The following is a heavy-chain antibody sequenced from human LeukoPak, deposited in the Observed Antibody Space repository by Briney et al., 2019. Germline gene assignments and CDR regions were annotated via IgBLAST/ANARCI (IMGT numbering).Heavy chain of an antibody. J-gene: IGHJ6*04. CDR2: IYTSGST. CDR1: GGSISSGSYY. Sequence: SETLSLTCTVSGGSISSGSYYWSWIRQPAGKGLEWIGRIYTSGSTNYNPSLKSRVTISVDTSKNQFSLKLNSVTAADTAVYYCARGYCGGDCKYYDWYFFDVWGKGAPVTVSS. D-gene: IGHD2-21*01. V-gene: IGHV4-61*02. CDR3: ARGYCGGDCKYYDWYFFDV.